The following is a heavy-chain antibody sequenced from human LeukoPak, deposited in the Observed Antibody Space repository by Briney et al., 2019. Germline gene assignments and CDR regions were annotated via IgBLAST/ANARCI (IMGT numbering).Heavy chain of an antibody. V-gene: IGHV1-69*13. CDR2: IIPIFGTA. J-gene: IGHJ4*02. D-gene: IGHD6-13*01. CDR1: GRTFSSYA. Sequence: ASVKVSCKASGRTFSSYAISWVRQAPGQGLEWMGGIIPIFGTANYAQKFQGRVTITADESTSTAYMELSSLRSEDTAVYYCARSRPIAAAGTFENGGEEYYFDYWGQGTLVTVSS. CDR3: ARSRPIAAAGTFENGGEEYYFDY.